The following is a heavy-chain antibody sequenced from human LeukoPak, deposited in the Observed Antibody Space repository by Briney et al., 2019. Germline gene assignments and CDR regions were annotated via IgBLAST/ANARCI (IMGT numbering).Heavy chain of an antibody. Sequence: GGSLRLSCAASGFTFSSYGMPWVRQAPGKGLEWVAVIWYDGSNKYYADSVKGRFTISRDNSKNTLYLQMNSLRAEDTAVYYCARGCSSTSCIYYYGMDVWGQGTTVTVSS. CDR3: ARGCSSTSCIYYYGMDV. J-gene: IGHJ6*02. V-gene: IGHV3-33*01. D-gene: IGHD2-2*01. CDR2: IWYDGSNK. CDR1: GFTFSSYG.